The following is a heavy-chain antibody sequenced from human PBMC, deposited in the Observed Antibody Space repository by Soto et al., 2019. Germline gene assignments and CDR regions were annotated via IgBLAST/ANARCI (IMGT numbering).Heavy chain of an antibody. CDR1: GGSISGYY. CDR2: INHSGST. J-gene: IGHJ4*02. Sequence: PSETLSLTCTVSGGSISGYYWSWIRQPPGKGLEWIGEINHSGSTNYNPSLKSRVTISVDTSKNQFSLKLSSVTAADTAVYYCARGWQIDYWGQGTLVTVSS. CDR3: ARGWQIDY. V-gene: IGHV4-34*01.